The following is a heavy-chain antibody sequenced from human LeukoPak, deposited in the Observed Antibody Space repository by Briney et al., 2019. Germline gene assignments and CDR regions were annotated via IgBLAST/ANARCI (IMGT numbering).Heavy chain of an antibody. J-gene: IGHJ4*02. V-gene: IGHV4-34*01. CDR2: INHSGST. CDR3: ARGRGYSYGYPDY. CDR1: GGSFSGYY. D-gene: IGHD5-18*01. Sequence: SETLSLTCAVYGGSFSGYYWSWIRQPPGKGLEWIGEINHSGSTNYNPSLKSRVTISVDTSKNQFSLKLSSVTAADTAVYYRARGRGYSYGYPDYWGQGTLVTVSS.